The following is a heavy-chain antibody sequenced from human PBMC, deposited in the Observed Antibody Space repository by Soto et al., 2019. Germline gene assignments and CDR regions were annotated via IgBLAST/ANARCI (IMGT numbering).Heavy chain of an antibody. V-gene: IGHV3-48*03. CDR3: ARANCSSTSCYRVYYYYGMDV. CDR2: ISSSGSTI. D-gene: IGHD2-2*01. J-gene: IGHJ6*02. Sequence: EVQLVESGGGLVQPGGSLRLSCAASGFTFSSYEMNWVRQAPGKGLEWVSYISSSGSTIYYADSVKGRFTISRANAKNSLYLQMNSLRAEDTAVYYCARANCSSTSCYRVYYYYGMDVWGQGTTVTVSS. CDR1: GFTFSSYE.